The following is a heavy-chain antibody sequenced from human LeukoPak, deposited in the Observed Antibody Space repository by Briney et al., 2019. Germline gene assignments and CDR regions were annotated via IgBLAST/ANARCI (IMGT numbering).Heavy chain of an antibody. D-gene: IGHD1-26*01. V-gene: IGHV3-23*01. J-gene: IGHJ4*02. CDR3: AKDQEGRSGSYYPGRRDY. CDR1: GFTFSSYA. CDR2: ISGSGGST. Sequence: PGGSLRLSCAASGFTFSSYAMSWVRQAPGKGLEWVSAISGSGGSTYYADSVKGRFTISRDNSKNTLYLQMNSLRAEDTAVYYCAKDQEGRSGSYYPGRRDYWGQGTLVTVSS.